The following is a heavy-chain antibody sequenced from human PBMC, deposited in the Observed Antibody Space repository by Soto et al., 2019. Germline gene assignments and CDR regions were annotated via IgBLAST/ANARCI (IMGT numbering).Heavy chain of an antibody. D-gene: IGHD3-10*01. CDR1: GFSFTSYS. J-gene: IGHJ4*02. CDR2: SSGSGIYT. CDR3: ASRSGSYYTAFEY. V-gene: IGHV3-23*01. Sequence: PGGSLRLSCAASGFSFTSYSMSWVRQAPGKGLEWVSASSGSGIYTYYADSMKGRFSISRDNPKSILYLQMNSLRADDTAVYYCASRSGSYYTAFEYWGQGILVTVSS.